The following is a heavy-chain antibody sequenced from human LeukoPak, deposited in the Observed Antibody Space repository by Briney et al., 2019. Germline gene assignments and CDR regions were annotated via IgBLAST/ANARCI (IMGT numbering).Heavy chain of an antibody. CDR3: ARGVEPLAANTLAY. V-gene: IGHV3-21*04. CDR1: GFTFTSYT. D-gene: IGHD1-14*01. Sequence: TGGSLRLSCSTSGFTFTSYTMNWVRQAPGTGLEWVSSISGSSTYISYADSVKGRFTISRDNSKNTLYLEMNSLSPDDTAVYYCARGVEPLAANTLAYWGQGTLVTVSS. J-gene: IGHJ4*02. CDR2: ISGSSTYI.